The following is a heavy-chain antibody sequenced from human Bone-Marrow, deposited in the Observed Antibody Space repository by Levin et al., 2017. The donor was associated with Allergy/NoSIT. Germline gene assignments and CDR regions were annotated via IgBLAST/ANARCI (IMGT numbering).Heavy chain of an antibody. V-gene: IGHV3-33*01. CDR1: GFSISSYD. CDR2: ISFDGAKK. J-gene: IGHJ4*02. CDR3: ARDLSMGYSESWGY. D-gene: IGHD2-21*01. Sequence: GASVKVSCAASGFSISSYDMHWVRQAPGKGLEWVATISFDGAKKDYADSVKGRFTISRDTFESTVYLQMNSLRVEDTAVYYCARDLSMGYSESWGYWGQGTLVTVSS.